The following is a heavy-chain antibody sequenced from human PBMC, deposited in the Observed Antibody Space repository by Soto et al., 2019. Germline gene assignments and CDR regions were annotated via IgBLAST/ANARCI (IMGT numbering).Heavy chain of an antibody. Sequence: PGGSMRVSCAAAGFKFVDYGRHWVRQATGKGLEWVSYISSSSSTIHYADSVKGRFTISRDNAKNSLYLQMNSLRAEDTAVYYCARSSYYNYYYYYMDVWGKGTTVTVSS. J-gene: IGHJ6*03. CDR3: ARSSYYNYYYYYMDV. CDR2: ISSSSSTI. D-gene: IGHD4-4*01. CDR1: GFKFVDYG. V-gene: IGHV3-48*01.